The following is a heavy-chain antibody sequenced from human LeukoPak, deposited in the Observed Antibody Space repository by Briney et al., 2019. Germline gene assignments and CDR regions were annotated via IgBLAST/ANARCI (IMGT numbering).Heavy chain of an antibody. Sequence: PGGSLRLSCAASGFTVSSNYMSWVRQAPGKGLEWVSVIYSGGSTNYADSVKGRFTISRDNAKNSLYLQMSNLRAEDTAVYFCARGGGLDVWGQGATVTVSS. J-gene: IGHJ6*02. D-gene: IGHD3-16*01. CDR1: GFTVSSNY. CDR3: ARGGGLDV. V-gene: IGHV3-53*01. CDR2: IYSGGST.